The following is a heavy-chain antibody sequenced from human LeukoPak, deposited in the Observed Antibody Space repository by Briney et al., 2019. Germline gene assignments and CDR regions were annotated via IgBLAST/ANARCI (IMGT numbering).Heavy chain of an antibody. CDR3: ARGVDSSGYSSYYFDY. CDR1: GGSISTYY. CDR2: IYHSGST. V-gene: IGHV4-59*01. D-gene: IGHD3-22*01. Sequence: SETLSLTCTVSGGSISTYYWNWIRQPPGKGLEWIGYIYHSGSTNYNPSLQSRVTISVDTSKNQFSLNLNSVTAADTAVYYCARGVDSSGYSSYYFDYWGQGTLVTVSS. J-gene: IGHJ4*02.